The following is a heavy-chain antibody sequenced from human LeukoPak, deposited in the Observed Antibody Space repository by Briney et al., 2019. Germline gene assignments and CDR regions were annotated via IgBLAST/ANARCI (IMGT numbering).Heavy chain of an antibody. J-gene: IGHJ6*02. CDR2: IKSKTDGGTT. D-gene: IGHD1-26*01. CDR3: TTDRSKVGATGYYYSGMDV. CDR1: GFTFSNAW. V-gene: IGHV3-15*01. Sequence: GGSLRLSCAASGFTFSNAWMSWVRQAPGKGLEWVGRIKSKTDGGTTDYAAPVKGRFTISRDDSKNTLYLQMNSLKNEDTAVYYCTTDRSKVGATGYYYSGMDVWGQGTTVTVSS.